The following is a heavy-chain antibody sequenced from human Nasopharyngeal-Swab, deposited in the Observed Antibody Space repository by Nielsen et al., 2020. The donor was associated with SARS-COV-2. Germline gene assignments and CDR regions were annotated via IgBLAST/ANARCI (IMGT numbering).Heavy chain of an antibody. Sequence: GGSLRLSCAASGFTFSSYSMNWVRQAPGKGLELVSSISSSSSYIYYADSVKGRFTISRDNAKNSLYLQMNSLRAEDTAVYYCARVCSGGSCYGYYYGMDVWGQGTTVTVSS. CDR2: ISSSSSYI. CDR1: GFTFSSYS. V-gene: IGHV3-21*01. J-gene: IGHJ6*02. CDR3: ARVCSGGSCYGYYYGMDV. D-gene: IGHD2-15*01.